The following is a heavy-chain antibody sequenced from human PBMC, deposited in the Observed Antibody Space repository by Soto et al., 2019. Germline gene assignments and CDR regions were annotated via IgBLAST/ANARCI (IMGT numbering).Heavy chain of an antibody. CDR2: IDPSDSYT. Sequence: GESLKISCKGSGYSFTSYWISWVRQMPGKGLEWMGRIDPSDSYTNYSPSFQGHVTISADKSISTAYLQWSSLKASDTAMYYCASQLRLAYYYGMDVWGQGTTVTVSS. CDR1: GYSFTSYW. CDR3: ASQLRLAYYYGMDV. D-gene: IGHD3-3*01. V-gene: IGHV5-10-1*01. J-gene: IGHJ6*02.